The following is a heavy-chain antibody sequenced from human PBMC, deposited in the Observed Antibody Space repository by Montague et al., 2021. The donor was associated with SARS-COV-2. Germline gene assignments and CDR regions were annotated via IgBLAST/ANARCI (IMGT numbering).Heavy chain of an antibody. J-gene: IGHJ6*02. CDR3: ARDLVERSSWGTYYYYGMDV. V-gene: IGHV4-59*01. Sequence: SETLSLTCTVSGGSISSYYWSWIRQPPGKGLEWIGYTYYSGSTNYNPSLKSRVTISVDTSKNQFSLKLSSVTAADTAVYYCARDLVERSSWGTYYYYGMDVWGQGTTVTVSS. D-gene: IGHD6-13*01. CDR1: GGSISSYY. CDR2: TYYSGST.